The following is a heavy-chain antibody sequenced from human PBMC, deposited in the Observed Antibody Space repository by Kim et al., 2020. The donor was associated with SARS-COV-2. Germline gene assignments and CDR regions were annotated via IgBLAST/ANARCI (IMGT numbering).Heavy chain of an antibody. CDR3: ARAHGDYPWFDP. CDR2: INHSGST. CDR1: GGSFSGYY. J-gene: IGHJ5*02. D-gene: IGHD4-17*01. Sequence: SETLSLTCAVYGGSFSGYYWSWIRQPPGKGLEWIGEINHSGSTNYNPSLKSRVTISVDTSKNQFSLKLSSVTAADTAVYYCARAHGDYPWFDPWGQGTLVTVSS. V-gene: IGHV4-34*01.